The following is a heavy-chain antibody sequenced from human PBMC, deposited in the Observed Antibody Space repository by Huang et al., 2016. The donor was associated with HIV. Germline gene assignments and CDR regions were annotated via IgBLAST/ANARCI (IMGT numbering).Heavy chain of an antibody. CDR3: VRGPEDSWYGSHYYAMDV. CDR1: GFTSKDNH. J-gene: IGHJ6*02. V-gene: IGHV3-53*01. Sequence: HLVESGGDWIHPGGSLRLSCEASGFTSKDNHLSWVRQAPGKGLGWVSVIYSSGKTYYEDSGRGRFTIARDTSKNVGFLQLNSLRAGDTGVYYCVRGPEDSWYGSHYYAMDVWGQGTTVTVAS. CDR2: IYSSGKT. D-gene: IGHD6-13*01.